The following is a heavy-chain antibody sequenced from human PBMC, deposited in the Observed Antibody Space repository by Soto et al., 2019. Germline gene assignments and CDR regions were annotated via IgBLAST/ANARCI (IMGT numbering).Heavy chain of an antibody. Sequence: QVQLVQSGAEVKKPGASVKVSCKASGYTFTRSGISWVRQAPGQGLEWMGWINGYNGNTNYAQKFQGRITMTTDTPTSTAYMELRSLRSDATAVYYCARMGDVPYYYYGMDVWGQGTTVIVSS. CDR2: INGYNGNT. J-gene: IGHJ6*02. CDR3: ARMGDVPYYYYGMDV. V-gene: IGHV1-18*01. D-gene: IGHD3-16*01. CDR1: GYTFTRSG.